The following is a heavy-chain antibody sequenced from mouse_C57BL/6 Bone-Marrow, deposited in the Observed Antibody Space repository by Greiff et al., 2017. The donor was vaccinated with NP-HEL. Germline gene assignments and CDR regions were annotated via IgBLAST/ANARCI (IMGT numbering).Heavy chain of an antibody. CDR1: GFTFSSYT. CDR3: ARQGGLLHWYFDV. V-gene: IGHV5-9*01. J-gene: IGHJ1*03. D-gene: IGHD1-1*01. CDR2: ISGGGGNT. Sequence: EVKVVESGGGLVKPGGSLKLSCAASGFTFSSYTMSWVRQTPEKRLEWVATISGGGGNTYYPASVKGRFTISRDNAKNTLYLQMSSLRSEDTALYYCARQGGLLHWYFDVWGTGTTVTVSS.